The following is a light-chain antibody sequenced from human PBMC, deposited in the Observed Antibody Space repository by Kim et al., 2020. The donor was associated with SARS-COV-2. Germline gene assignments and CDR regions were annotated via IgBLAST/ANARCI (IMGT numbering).Light chain of an antibody. V-gene: IGKV3-20*01. CDR3: QHYGDSGLT. J-gene: IGKJ3*01. Sequence: PGERPAPSCRASQILSSDYFAWYQQKPGQAPRLLIYSTSRTASGIPDRFSGSGSGTDSTLTISRLEPEDFAVYYCQHYGDSGLTFGPGTKVDIK. CDR1: QILSSDY. CDR2: STS.